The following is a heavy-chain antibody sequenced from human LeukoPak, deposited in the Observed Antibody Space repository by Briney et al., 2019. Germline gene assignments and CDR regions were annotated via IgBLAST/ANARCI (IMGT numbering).Heavy chain of an antibody. CDR3: TRETRYSNGWYGYYYFYYMDV. V-gene: IGHV3-49*04. Sequence: PGGSLRLSCTTSGFTFGDYGMSWVRQAPGKGLEWVGFIRSKLYGGTTEYAASVKGRFTISRDDSKSIAYLQMNSLKTEDTAVYYCTRETRYSNGWYGYYYFYYMDVWGKGTTVTISS. CDR1: GFTFGDYG. J-gene: IGHJ6*03. D-gene: IGHD6-19*01. CDR2: IRSKLYGGTT.